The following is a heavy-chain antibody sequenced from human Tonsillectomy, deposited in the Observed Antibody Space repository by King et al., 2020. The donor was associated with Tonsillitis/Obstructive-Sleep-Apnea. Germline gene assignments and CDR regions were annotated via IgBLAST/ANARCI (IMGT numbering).Heavy chain of an antibody. J-gene: IGHJ4*02. V-gene: IGHV3-7*01. CDR2: MKQDGGEI. D-gene: IGHD1-26*01. CDR3: ARDKVAGATKFDY. CDR1: GFTFSTYW. Sequence: VQLVESGGGLVQPGGSLRLSCAASGFTFSTYWMSWVRQTPGKGLEWVANMKQDGGEIYYVDSVKGRFTISRDNAKKSLYLQMNSLRVEDTAVYCCARDKVAGATKFDYWGQGTLVTVSS.